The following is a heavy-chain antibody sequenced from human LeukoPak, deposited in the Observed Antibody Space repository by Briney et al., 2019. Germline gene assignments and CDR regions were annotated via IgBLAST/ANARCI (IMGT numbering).Heavy chain of an antibody. Sequence: GGSLRPSCAASGITLRSYAMSWVRQPPGKGLHWISAINGDGGSTYYADSVKGRFTISRDNSKNTLYLQMGSLRPEDMAVYYCARDGSNWDFDYWGQGTLVTVSS. J-gene: IGHJ4*02. CDR1: GITLRSYA. CDR3: ARDGSNWDFDY. V-gene: IGHV3-23*01. D-gene: IGHD6-13*01. CDR2: INGDGGST.